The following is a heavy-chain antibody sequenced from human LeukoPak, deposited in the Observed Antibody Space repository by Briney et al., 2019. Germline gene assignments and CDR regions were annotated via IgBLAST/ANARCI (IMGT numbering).Heavy chain of an antibody. CDR3: ARGRWYSGSYYFDY. D-gene: IGHD1-26*01. Sequence: GGSLRLSCATSGFTFNSYWMGWVRRAPGKGLEWVANIKQDGSQIFYVDSVKGRFTISRDTAKNSLYLQMNSLRAEDTAVYYCARGRWYSGSYYFDYWGQGTLVTVSS. V-gene: IGHV3-7*01. CDR1: GFTFNSYW. J-gene: IGHJ4*02. CDR2: IKQDGSQI.